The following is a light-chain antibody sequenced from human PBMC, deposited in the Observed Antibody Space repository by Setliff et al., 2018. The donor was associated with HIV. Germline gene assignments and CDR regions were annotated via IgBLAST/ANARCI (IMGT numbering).Light chain of an antibody. V-gene: IGLV2-14*01. CDR2: GVN. CDR1: SSDVGGFDF. CDR3: SSYSYSTTLV. J-gene: IGLJ2*01. Sequence: QSVLTQPASVSGSPGQSITISCTGTSSDVGGFDFVSWCQQHPGKAPKLIIYGVNKRPSGVSDRFSGSKSANTASLTISGLQAEDEADYFCSSYSYSTTLVFGGGTKVTVL.